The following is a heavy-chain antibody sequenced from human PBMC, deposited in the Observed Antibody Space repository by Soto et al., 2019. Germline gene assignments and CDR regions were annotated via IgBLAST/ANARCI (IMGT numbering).Heavy chain of an antibody. CDR3: ARYCSGGRCHKGVPGY. V-gene: IGHV1-18*01. J-gene: IGHJ4*02. CDR1: GYTLITYG. D-gene: IGHD2-15*01. CDR2: INTYNGAT. Sequence: QVQLVQSGAEVKRPGASVKVSCKVSGYTLITYGITWVRQAPGQGLEWMGWINTYNGATNNAQNLQGRVTMTRDTSTNTAYLELRSLRSDDTAVYYCARYCSGGRCHKGVPGYWGQGTLVTVCS.